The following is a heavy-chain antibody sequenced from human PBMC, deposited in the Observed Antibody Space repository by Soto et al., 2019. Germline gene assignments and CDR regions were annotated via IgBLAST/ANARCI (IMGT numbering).Heavy chain of an antibody. D-gene: IGHD3-22*01. CDR1: GGSIGSSSYY. CDR3: ARQRGGYFDSSGYLNSIHY. Sequence: PSETLSLTCTVSGGSIGSSSYYWGWIRQPPGKGLEWIGSIYYSGSTYYNPSLKSRVTISVDTSKNQFSLKLSSVTAADTAVYYCARQRGGYFDSSGYLNSIHYWGQATLVTVSS. CDR2: IYYSGST. J-gene: IGHJ4*02. V-gene: IGHV4-39*01.